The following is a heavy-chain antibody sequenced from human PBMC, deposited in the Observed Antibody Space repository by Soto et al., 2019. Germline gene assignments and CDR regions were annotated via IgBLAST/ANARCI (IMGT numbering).Heavy chain of an antibody. CDR3: ARRTGWFDP. V-gene: IGHV4-59*08. Sequence: QVQLQESGPGLVKPSETLSLTCTVSGGSISSYYWSWIRQPPGKGLEWIGYIYYSGSTNYNPSLKSRVTISVDTSKNQFSLKLSFVTAADTAVYYCARRTGWFDPWGQGTLVTVSS. CDR2: IYYSGST. J-gene: IGHJ5*02. CDR1: GGSISSYY.